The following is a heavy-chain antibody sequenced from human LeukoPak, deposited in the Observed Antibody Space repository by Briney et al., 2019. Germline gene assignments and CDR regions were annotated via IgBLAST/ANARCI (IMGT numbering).Heavy chain of an antibody. D-gene: IGHD6-6*01. Sequence: SSETLSLTCAVYGGSFSGYYWSWIRQPPGKGLEWIGEINHSGSTNYNPSLKSRVTISVDTSKNQFSLKLSSVTAADTAVYYCAGTSKSSIAARGSAVYWGQGTLVTVSS. V-gene: IGHV4-34*01. J-gene: IGHJ4*02. CDR2: INHSGST. CDR3: AGTSKSSIAARGSAVY. CDR1: GGSFSGYY.